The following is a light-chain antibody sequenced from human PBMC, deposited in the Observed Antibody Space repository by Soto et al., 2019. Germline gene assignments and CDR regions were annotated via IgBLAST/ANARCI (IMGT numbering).Light chain of an antibody. CDR1: QSVSNNF. J-gene: IGKJ3*01. CDR3: QQYGSSPFT. Sequence: EIVLTQSPGTLSLSPGERDTLSCRASQSVSNNFLAWHQQKPGQGPRLLIYGASSRAGGIPDRFRGSGSGTDFTLTIAGLEPEDFAVYYCQQYGSSPFTFGPGTKVDIK. V-gene: IGKV3-20*01. CDR2: GAS.